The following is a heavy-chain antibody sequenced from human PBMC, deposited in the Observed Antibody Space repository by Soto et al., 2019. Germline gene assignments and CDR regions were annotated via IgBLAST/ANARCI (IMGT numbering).Heavy chain of an antibody. J-gene: IGHJ6*03. CDR3: AQITLPYYYVDV. Sequence: QLQLQESGPGLVKPSETLSLTCTVSGGSISSSSYYWGWIRQPPGKGLEWIGSIYYSGSTYYNPSLKSRVTISVDTSKNQFSLKLSSVTAADTAVYYCAQITLPYYYVDVWGKGTTVTVSS. CDR1: GGSISSSSYY. V-gene: IGHV4-39*01. CDR2: IYYSGST. D-gene: IGHD3-10*01.